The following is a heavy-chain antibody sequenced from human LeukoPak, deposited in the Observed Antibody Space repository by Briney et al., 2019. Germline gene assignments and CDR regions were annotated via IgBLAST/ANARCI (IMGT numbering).Heavy chain of an antibody. CDR3: ARVPDWVFDY. V-gene: IGHV3-48*01. J-gene: IGHJ4*02. Sequence: GGSLRLSCAASGFTFSSYSMNWVRQAPGKGLAWVSYISSSSSTIYYADSVKGRFTISRDNAKNSLYLQMNSLRAEDTAVYYCARVPDWVFDYWGQGTLVTVSS. CDR1: GFTFSSYS. D-gene: IGHD2-21*01. CDR2: ISSSSSTI.